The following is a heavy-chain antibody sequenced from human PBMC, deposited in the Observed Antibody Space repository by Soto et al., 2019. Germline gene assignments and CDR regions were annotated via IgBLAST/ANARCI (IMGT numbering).Heavy chain of an antibody. Sequence: GASVKVSCKVSGYTLTELSMHWVRQAPGKGLEWMGGFDPEDGETIYAQKFQGRVTMTEDTSTDTAYMELSSLRSEDTAVYYCATAPVAAAGTQSSYYYYYMDVWGKGTTVTVSS. D-gene: IGHD6-13*01. CDR3: ATAPVAAAGTQSSYYYYYMDV. CDR2: FDPEDGET. J-gene: IGHJ6*03. V-gene: IGHV1-24*01. CDR1: GYTLTELS.